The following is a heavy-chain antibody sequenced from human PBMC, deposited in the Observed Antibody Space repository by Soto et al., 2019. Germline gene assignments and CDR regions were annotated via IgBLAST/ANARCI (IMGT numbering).Heavy chain of an antibody. CDR2: ISADTGNT. D-gene: IGHD2-15*01. CDR3: AIYCSGGSCYEGGIYYYDMDV. Sequence: ASVKVSCKAFGYSFTSNGITWVRQAPGQGLDWMGWISADTGNTNYAQKVQGRVTMTTDTSTSTAYMELRSLRSDDTAVYYCAIYCSGGSCYEGGIYYYDMDVWGQGTTVTVSS. V-gene: IGHV1-18*01. CDR1: GYSFTSNG. J-gene: IGHJ6*02.